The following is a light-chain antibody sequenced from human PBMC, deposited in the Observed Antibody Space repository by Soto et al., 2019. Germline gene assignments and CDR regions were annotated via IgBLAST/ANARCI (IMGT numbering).Light chain of an antibody. V-gene: IGLV7-46*01. CDR2: DTS. CDR1: TGAVTGGHY. J-gene: IGLJ2*01. CDR3: LLSYSGARGV. Sequence: QAVVTQEPSLTVSPGGTVTLTCGSSTGAVTGGHYPYWFQQKPGQAPRTLIYDTSNKHSWTPARFSGSLLGGKAALTLSGAHPEDAAEYYCLLSYSGARGVFGGGTQLTVL.